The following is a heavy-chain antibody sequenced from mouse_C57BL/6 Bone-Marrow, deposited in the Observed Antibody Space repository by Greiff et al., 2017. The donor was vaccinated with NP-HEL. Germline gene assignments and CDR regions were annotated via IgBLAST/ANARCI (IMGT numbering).Heavy chain of an antibody. J-gene: IGHJ3*01. CDR2: ISSGGSYT. CDR3: ARVALGGFAY. V-gene: IGHV5-6*01. Sequence: EVQLVESGGDLVKPGGSLKLSCAASGFTFSSYGMSWVRQTPDKRLEWVATISSGGSYTYYPDSVKGRFTISRDNAKNTLYLQMSSLKSEDTAMYYCARVALGGFAYWGQGTLVTVSA. D-gene: IGHD1-1*02. CDR1: GFTFSSYG.